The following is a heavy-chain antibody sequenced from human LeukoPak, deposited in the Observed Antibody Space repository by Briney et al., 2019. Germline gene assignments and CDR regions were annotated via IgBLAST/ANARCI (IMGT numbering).Heavy chain of an antibody. J-gene: IGHJ5*02. Sequence: GGSLRLSCAASGFTFNTYTMNWVRQAPGKGLEWVSYISGSSGIIGYADSVKGRFTISRDNSKNTLYLQMNSLRAEDTAVYYCAKGVRFLDPFDPWGQGTLVTVSS. CDR2: ISGSSGII. CDR1: GFTFNTYT. D-gene: IGHD3-3*01. V-gene: IGHV3-23*01. CDR3: AKGVRFLDPFDP.